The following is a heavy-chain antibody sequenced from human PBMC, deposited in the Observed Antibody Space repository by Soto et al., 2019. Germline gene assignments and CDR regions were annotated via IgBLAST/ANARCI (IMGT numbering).Heavy chain of an antibody. CDR3: ALYRFAFYYCDMDV. J-gene: IGHJ6*02. V-gene: IGHV1-69*13. CDR2: IIPIFGTA. D-gene: IGHD3-16*01. Sequence: SVKVSCKASGGTFSSYAISWVRQAPGQGLEWMGGIIPIFGTANYAQKFQGRVTITADESTSTAYMELSSLRSEDTAVYSCALYRFAFYYCDMDVWGQGTTVTVSS. CDR1: GGTFSSYA.